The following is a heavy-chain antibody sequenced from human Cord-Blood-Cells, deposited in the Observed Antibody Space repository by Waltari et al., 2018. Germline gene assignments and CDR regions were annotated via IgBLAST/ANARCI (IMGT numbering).Heavy chain of an antibody. CDR2: NYPGDSDT. V-gene: IGHV5-51*01. CDR3: ARPITGTADAFDI. CDR1: GYSFTSSC. D-gene: IGHD1-7*01. J-gene: IGHJ3*02. Sequence: ETQRVQSGAEAKQHGESLKISCQGSGYSFTSSCNGGMRKMPGKGLEWRGINYPGDSDTRYSPSSQAQVPISAEKSISTAYLQWSSLKASDTAMYYCARPITGTADAFDIWGQGTMVTVSS.